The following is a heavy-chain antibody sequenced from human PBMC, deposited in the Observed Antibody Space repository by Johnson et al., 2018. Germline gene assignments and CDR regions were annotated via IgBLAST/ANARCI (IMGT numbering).Heavy chain of an antibody. V-gene: IGHV1-69*01. D-gene: IGHD3-22*01. CDR3: ARVTYYYDSSGYYIGCDAFDI. CDR1: GGTFSSYA. CDR2: IIPIFGTT. J-gene: IGHJ3*02. Sequence: QVQLVQSGAEVKKPGSSVKVSCKASGGTFSSYAISWVRQAPGQGLEWMGGIIPIFGTTNYAQKFQGRVTITADESTSTAYMELSSLRSGDTAGYYCARVTYYYDSSGYYIGCDAFDIWGQGTMVTVSS.